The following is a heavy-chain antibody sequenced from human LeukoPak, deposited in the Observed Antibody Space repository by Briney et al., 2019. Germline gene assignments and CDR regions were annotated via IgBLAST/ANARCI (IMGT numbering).Heavy chain of an antibody. Sequence: PGGSLRLSCAASGFTFSTYAMSWVRQAPGKGLEWVSGISDSGGTTYNPYSVKGRFTIYRDNSKNTLYLQMNSLRAEDTAVYYCAKHSYRMESFTDYWGRGTLVTVSS. CDR1: GFTFSTYA. J-gene: IGHJ4*02. CDR3: AKHSYRMESFTDY. D-gene: IGHD3-3*01. CDR2: ISDSGGTT. V-gene: IGHV3-23*01.